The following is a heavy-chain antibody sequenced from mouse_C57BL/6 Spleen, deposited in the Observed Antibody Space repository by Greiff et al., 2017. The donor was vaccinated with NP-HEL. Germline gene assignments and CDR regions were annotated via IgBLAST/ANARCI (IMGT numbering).Heavy chain of an antibody. J-gene: IGHJ3*01. D-gene: IGHD4-1*01. Sequence: VQLQQSGAELVRPGTSVKVSCKASGYAFTNYLIEWVKQRPGQGLEWIGVIIPGSGGTNYNEKLKGKATLTADKSSSNAYMQLSSLTSEDSAVYLCARGGLPGTFAYWGQGTLVTVSA. CDR2: IIPGSGGT. CDR1: GYAFTNYL. CDR3: ARGGLPGTFAY. V-gene: IGHV1-54*01.